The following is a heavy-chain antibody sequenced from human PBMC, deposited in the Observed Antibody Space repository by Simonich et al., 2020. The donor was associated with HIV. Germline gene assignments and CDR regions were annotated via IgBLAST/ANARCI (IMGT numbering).Heavy chain of an antibody. CDR3: AREDFGDYGGKHFDY. V-gene: IGHV1-69*13. Sequence: QVQLVQSGAEVKKPGSSVKVSCKASGGTFSSYAISWVRQAPGQGLEWIGRFIPIFGTSNYAQKFQGRVKLTVDESPSTAYMELNSLTSEDTAIYYCAREDFGDYGGKHFDYWGQGTLVTVSS. CDR2: FIPIFGTS. CDR1: GGTFSSYA. J-gene: IGHJ4*02. D-gene: IGHD4-17*01.